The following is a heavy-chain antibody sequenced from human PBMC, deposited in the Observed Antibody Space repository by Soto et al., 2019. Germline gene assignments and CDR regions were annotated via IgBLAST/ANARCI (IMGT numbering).Heavy chain of an antibody. J-gene: IGHJ4*02. CDR2: IYYSGST. Sequence: QLQLQESGPGLVKPSETLSLTCTVSGGSISSSSYYWGWIRQPPGKGLEWIGSIYYSGSTYYNPSLKSRVTISVDTSTNQFSLKLSSVTAADTAVYYCARRHSGYDYVDYWGQGTLVTVSS. D-gene: IGHD5-12*01. CDR3: ARRHSGYDYVDY. CDR1: GGSISSSSYY. V-gene: IGHV4-39*01.